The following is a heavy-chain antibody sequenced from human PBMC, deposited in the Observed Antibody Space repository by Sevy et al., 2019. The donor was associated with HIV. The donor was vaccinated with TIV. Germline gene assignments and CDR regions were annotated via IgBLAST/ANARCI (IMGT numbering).Heavy chain of an antibody. Sequence: LSLTCTVSGGSISSSDSCWSWIRQPPGKGLEWIGYIHYTGGTYYNPFLKSRVAMSVDTSEKQFSLKLSFLTAADTAVYYCASKRGYNNGPFDYWGQGALVTVSS. D-gene: IGHD5-12*01. CDR2: IHYTGGT. J-gene: IGHJ4*02. CDR1: GGSISSSDSC. CDR3: ASKRGYNNGPFDY. V-gene: IGHV4-30-4*01.